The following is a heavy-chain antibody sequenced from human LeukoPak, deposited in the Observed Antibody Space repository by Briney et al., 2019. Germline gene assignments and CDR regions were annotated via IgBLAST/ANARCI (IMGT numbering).Heavy chain of an antibody. D-gene: IGHD3-22*01. V-gene: IGHV1-18*01. J-gene: IGHJ4*02. CDR2: ISAYNGNT. Sequence: GASVKVSCKASGYTFTSYGISWVRQAPGQGLEWMGWISAYNGNTNYAQKLQGRVTMTTDTSTSTAYMELRSLRSDDTAVYYCARMAEGDYYDSSGYHHPTYYFDYWGQGTLVTVSS. CDR1: GYTFTSYG. CDR3: ARMAEGDYYDSSGYHHPTYYFDY.